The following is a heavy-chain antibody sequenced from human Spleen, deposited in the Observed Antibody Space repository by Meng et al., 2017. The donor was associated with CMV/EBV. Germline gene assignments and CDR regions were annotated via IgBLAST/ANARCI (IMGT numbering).Heavy chain of an antibody. D-gene: IGHD2-2*01. J-gene: IGHJ6*02. Sequence: GGSLRLSCAASGFTFSSYWMRWVRQAPGKGLEWVANIKQDGSEKYYVDSVKGRFTISRDNAKNSLYLQMNSLRAEDTAVYYCARVDCSSTSCWYYYYYGMDVWSQGTTVTVS. V-gene: IGHV3-7*01. CDR2: IKQDGSEK. CDR3: ARVDCSSTSCWYYYYYGMDV. CDR1: GFTFSSYW.